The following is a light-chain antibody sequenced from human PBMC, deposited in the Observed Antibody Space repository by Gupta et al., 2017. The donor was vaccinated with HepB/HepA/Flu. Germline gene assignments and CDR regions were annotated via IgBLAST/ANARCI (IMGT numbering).Light chain of an antibody. Sequence: DIQMTQSPSSLSASVGDRVTITWRASQSIDNSLAWYQQKPGKAPKFLIYAASGLQAGVPSRVSGSGSGTDFTLTISRLEAEDFATYYCQQYYSYPRTFGQGTKVETK. V-gene: IGKV1-16*01. CDR1: QSIDNS. J-gene: IGKJ1*01. CDR3: QQYYSYPRT. CDR2: AAS.